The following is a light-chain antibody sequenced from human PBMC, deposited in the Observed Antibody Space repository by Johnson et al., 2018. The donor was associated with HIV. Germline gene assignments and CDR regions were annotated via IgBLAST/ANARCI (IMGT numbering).Light chain of an antibody. Sequence: GQKVTISCSGSSSNIGNNYVSWYQQLLGTAPKLLIYDNNKRPSGIPDRFSGSKSGTSATLGITGLQTGDEADYYCGTWDSSLSAGVFGTGTKVTVL. J-gene: IGLJ1*01. V-gene: IGLV1-51*01. CDR1: SSNIGNNY. CDR2: DNN. CDR3: GTWDSSLSAGV.